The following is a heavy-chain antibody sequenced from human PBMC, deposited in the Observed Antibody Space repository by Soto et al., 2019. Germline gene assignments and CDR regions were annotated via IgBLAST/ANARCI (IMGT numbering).Heavy chain of an antibody. V-gene: IGHV3-48*03. CDR3: ARDNPGDYYNWFDP. CDR1: GFTFSSYE. CDR2: ISSSGSTI. J-gene: IGHJ5*02. Sequence: EVQLVESGGGLVQPGGSLRLSCAASGFTFSSYEMNWVRQAPGKGREWVSYISSSGSTIYYADSVKGRFTISRDNAKNSLYLQMNSLRAEDTAVYYCARDNPGDYYNWFDPWGQGTLVTVSS. D-gene: IGHD4-17*01.